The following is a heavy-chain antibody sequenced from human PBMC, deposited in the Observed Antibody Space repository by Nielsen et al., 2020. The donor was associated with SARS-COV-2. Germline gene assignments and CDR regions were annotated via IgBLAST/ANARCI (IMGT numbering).Heavy chain of an antibody. J-gene: IGHJ6*02. CDR2: ISYDGSNK. CDR1: GFTFSSYA. CDR3: AKVSAVAGLNYYGMDV. Sequence: GESLKISCAASGFTFSSYAMHWVRQAPGKGLEWVAVISYDGSNKYYADSVRGRFTVSRDNSKNTLYLQMNSLRAEDTAVYYCAKVSAVAGLNYYGMDVWGQGTTVTVSS. D-gene: IGHD6-19*01. V-gene: IGHV3-30*04.